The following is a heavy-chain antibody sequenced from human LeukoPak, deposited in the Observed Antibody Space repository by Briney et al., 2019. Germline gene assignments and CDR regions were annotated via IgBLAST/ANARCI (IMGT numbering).Heavy chain of an antibody. Sequence: PGGSLRLSCAASGFTFSSYWMSWVRQAPGKGLEWVANIKQDGSEKYYVDSVKGRFTISRDNAKNSLYLQINGLRAEDTAVYYCARDWGSKGGYAIDYWGQGTLVTVSS. V-gene: IGHV3-7*01. J-gene: IGHJ4*02. CDR3: ARDWGSKGGYAIDY. CDR1: GFTFSSYW. CDR2: IKQDGSEK. D-gene: IGHD3-16*01.